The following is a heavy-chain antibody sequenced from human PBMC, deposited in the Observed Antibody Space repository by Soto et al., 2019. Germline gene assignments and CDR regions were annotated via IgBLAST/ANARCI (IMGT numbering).Heavy chain of an antibody. CDR2: IYYSGST. CDR3: ARPRKYSSGWYGVNYRDSAY. Sequence: SETLSLTCTVSGGSISSSSYYWGWIRQPPGKGLEWIGSIYYSGSTYYNPSLKSRVTISVDTSKNQFSLKLSSVTAADTAVYYCARPRKYSSGWYGVNYRDSAYSGQVTLVTVPP. D-gene: IGHD6-19*01. V-gene: IGHV4-39*01. CDR1: GGSISSSSYY. J-gene: IGHJ4*02.